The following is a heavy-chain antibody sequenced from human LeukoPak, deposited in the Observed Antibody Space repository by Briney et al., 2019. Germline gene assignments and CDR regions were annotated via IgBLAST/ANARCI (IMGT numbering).Heavy chain of an antibody. Sequence: PGGSLRLSCAASGLTFSTYWMSWVRQAPGQGLEWVANVKHDGSEKYYVDSVKGRFSISRDNAKNSLYLQMNSLRDEDTAVYYCASDSPGYDSGSYSAYWGQGTLVTVSS. CDR1: GLTFSTYW. CDR3: ASDSPGYDSGSYSAY. J-gene: IGHJ4*02. D-gene: IGHD2-15*01. CDR2: VKHDGSEK. V-gene: IGHV3-7*03.